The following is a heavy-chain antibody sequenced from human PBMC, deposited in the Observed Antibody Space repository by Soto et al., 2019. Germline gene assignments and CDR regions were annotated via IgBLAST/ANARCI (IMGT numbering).Heavy chain of an antibody. D-gene: IGHD5-12*01. CDR1: GFTFSRHG. Sequence: QVQVVESGGGVVQPGRSLRLSCEVSGFTFSRHGMHWVRQAPGKGLEWVAFIWYDGSNKLYGESVKGRFTGSRDDFKNTVYLQMKNLRADDTAIYYCARDMEYVDIVSTRVRNYSFSAMDVWGQGTTVTVSS. CDR3: ARDMEYVDIVSTRVRNYSFSAMDV. CDR2: IWYDGSNK. V-gene: IGHV3-33*01. J-gene: IGHJ6*02.